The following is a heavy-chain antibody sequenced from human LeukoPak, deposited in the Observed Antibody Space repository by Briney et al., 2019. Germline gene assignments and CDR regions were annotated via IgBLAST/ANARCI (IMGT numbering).Heavy chain of an antibody. D-gene: IGHD5-24*01. CDR2: ISPSGGST. J-gene: IGHJ5*02. CDR1: GYTFTSNY. V-gene: IGHV1-46*01. Sequence: GASVKVSCKAFGYTFTSNYMHWVRHAPGQGPEWMGVISPSGGSTTYAQKFQGRVTLTRDMSTRKDYLELSSLRSEDTAVYYCARDNSVRDEAWWFNPWGQGTLVTVSS. CDR3: ARDNSVRDEAWWFNP.